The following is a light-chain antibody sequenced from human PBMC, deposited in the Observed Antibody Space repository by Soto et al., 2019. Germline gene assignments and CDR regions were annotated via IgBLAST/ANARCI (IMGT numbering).Light chain of an antibody. Sequence: EIVLTQSPGTLSLSPGERATLSCRASQSVSSSYLAWYQQKPGQAPRLLIYGASSRATGIPDRFSGSGSGTDFTPPTSSMEAEDVAVVYCHQRSSWPPITFGQGTRLEIK. CDR1: QSVSSSY. CDR2: GAS. J-gene: IGKJ5*01. V-gene: IGKV3D-20*02. CDR3: HQRSSWPPIT.